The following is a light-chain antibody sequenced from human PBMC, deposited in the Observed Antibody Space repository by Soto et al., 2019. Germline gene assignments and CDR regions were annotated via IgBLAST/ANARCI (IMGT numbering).Light chain of an antibody. CDR1: QRVSGSN. V-gene: IGKV3-20*01. Sequence: PGGRVNISCRASQRVSGSNVGWYQQKPGQAPSLLIYGASKRTTGVPDRFSGSGSGTDFTLTISRLEPEDFAVYYCHYYGRSPLPFGGGTKVDIK. CDR3: HYYGRSPLP. CDR2: GAS. J-gene: IGKJ4*01.